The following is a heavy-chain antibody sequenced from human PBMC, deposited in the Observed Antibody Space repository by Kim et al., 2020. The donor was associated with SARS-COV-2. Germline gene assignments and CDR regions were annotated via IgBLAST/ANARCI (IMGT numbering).Heavy chain of an antibody. V-gene: IGHV3-64*01. CDR2: ISSNGGST. Sequence: GGSLRLSCAASGFTFSSYAMHWVRQAPGKGLEYVSAISSNGGSTYYANSVKGRFTISRDNSKNTLYLQMGSLRAEDMAVYYCARALGGSSWYYYYYYYGMDVWGQGTTVTVSS. CDR1: GFTFSSYA. J-gene: IGHJ6*02. CDR3: ARALGGSSWYYYYYYYGMDV. D-gene: IGHD6-13*01.